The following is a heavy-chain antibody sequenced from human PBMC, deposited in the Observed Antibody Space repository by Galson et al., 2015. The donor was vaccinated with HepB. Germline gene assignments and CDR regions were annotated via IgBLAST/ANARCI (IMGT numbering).Heavy chain of an antibody. Sequence: QSGAEVTKPGESLKISCKGSGYSFPSYWIGWVRQMPGKGLEWMGIIYPGDSDTRYSPSFQGQVTISADKSISTAYLQWSSLKASDTAMYYCARTEIAAAGTRHFDYWGQGTLVTVSS. V-gene: IGHV5-51*03. CDR1: GYSFPSYW. CDR2: IYPGDSDT. D-gene: IGHD6-13*01. CDR3: ARTEIAAAGTRHFDY. J-gene: IGHJ4*02.